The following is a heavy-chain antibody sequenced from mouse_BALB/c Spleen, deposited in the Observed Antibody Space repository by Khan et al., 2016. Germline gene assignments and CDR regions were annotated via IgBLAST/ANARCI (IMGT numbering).Heavy chain of an antibody. CDR3: ASIYDGYYVGLYYAMDY. J-gene: IGHJ4*01. Sequence: QIQLVQSGPELKKPGETVKISCKASGYTFTNYGMNWVKQAPGKGLKWMGWINTYTGEPPYADDFKGRFAFSLETSASTAYLQINNLKNEDTATYFCASIYDGYYVGLYYAMDYWGQGTSVTVSS. CDR1: GYTFTNYG. V-gene: IGHV9-3-1*01. CDR2: INTYTGEP. D-gene: IGHD2-3*01.